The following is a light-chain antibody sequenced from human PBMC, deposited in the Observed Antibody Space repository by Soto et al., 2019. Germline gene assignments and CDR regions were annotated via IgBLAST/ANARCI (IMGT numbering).Light chain of an antibody. CDR2: ANT. CDR1: TSNIGAGYD. V-gene: IGLV1-40*01. Sequence: QSVLTQPPSVSGAPGQRVTISCSGTTSNIGAGYDVHWYQLLPGTAPKLLIYANTDRPSGVPDRFSGSRSGTSASLAITGLQAEDEADYYCQSYDSGLSGSIFGGGTKVTV. J-gene: IGLJ2*01. CDR3: QSYDSGLSGSI.